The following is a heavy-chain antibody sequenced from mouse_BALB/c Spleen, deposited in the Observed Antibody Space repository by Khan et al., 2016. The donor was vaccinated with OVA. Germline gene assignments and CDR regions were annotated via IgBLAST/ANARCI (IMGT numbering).Heavy chain of an antibody. CDR1: GYTFTSYS. D-gene: IGHD1-1*01. CDR3: ASDFHYAGSSGALDY. J-gene: IGHJ4*01. CDR2: INPSNDHT. V-gene: IGHV1-4*01. Sequence: QVQLMESGAELVRPGASVKMSFKASGYTFTSYSMHWIKQRPGQGLEWIGNINPSNDHTKYNQKFKDKATLTADKSYSTAYMQLSSLTSEDSAVYYCASDFHYAGSSGALDYWGQGTSVTVSS.